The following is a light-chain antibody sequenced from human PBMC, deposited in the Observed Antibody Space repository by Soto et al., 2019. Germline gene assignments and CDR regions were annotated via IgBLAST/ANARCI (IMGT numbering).Light chain of an antibody. J-gene: IGKJ1*01. Sequence: DIQMTQSPSSLSASVGDRVTITCRASQGISHYLACYQQKPGKVPKLLIYAASTLQSGVPSRFSGSGSVKDFTLTISSLQPEYVATYYCQRFSTGTFGQGTKVEIK. CDR3: QRFSTGT. V-gene: IGKV1-27*01. CDR1: QGISHY. CDR2: AAS.